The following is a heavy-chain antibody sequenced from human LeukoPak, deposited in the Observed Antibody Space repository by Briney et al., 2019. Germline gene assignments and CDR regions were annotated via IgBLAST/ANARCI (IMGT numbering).Heavy chain of an antibody. D-gene: IGHD3-22*01. V-gene: IGHV1-69*04. CDR1: GGTFSSYA. Sequence: ASVKVSCKASGGTFSSYAISWVRQAPGQGLEWMGRIIPILGIANYAQKFQGRVTITADKSTSTAYMELSSLRSEDTAVYYCARARMLTYYYDSSGYYPYYFDYWGQGTLVTVSS. CDR3: ARARMLTYYYDSSGYYPYYFDY. CDR2: IIPILGIA. J-gene: IGHJ4*02.